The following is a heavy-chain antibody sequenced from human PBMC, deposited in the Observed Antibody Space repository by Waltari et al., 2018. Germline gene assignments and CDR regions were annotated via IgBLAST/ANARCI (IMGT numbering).Heavy chain of an antibody. Sequence: EVQLVQSGAEMKKPGESLKISCEAFGYTFTNFWLGWVRQKPGKGLEWMGIIFVGYSNARYSPSFQGQVSISADKSLNTASLQWSSLAASDTAIYYCASAYDGNFYWHGWGQGTLVTVSP. CDR3: ASAYDGNFYWHG. J-gene: IGHJ4*02. CDR1: GYTFTNFW. CDR2: IFVGYSNA. V-gene: IGHV5-51*03. D-gene: IGHD2-15*01.